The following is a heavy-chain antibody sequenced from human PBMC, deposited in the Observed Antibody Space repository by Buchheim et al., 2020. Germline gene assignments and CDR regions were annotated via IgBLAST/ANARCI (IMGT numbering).Heavy chain of an antibody. J-gene: IGHJ6*02. V-gene: IGHV3-7*01. CDR1: GFTFSSYW. Sequence: EVQLVESGGGLVQPGGSLRLSCAASGFTFSSYWMSWVRQAPGKGLEWVANIKQDGSEKYYVDSVKGRFTISRDNAKNSLYLQMNSLRAEDTAVYYCARDEYYDFWSGYFNRYGMDVWGQGTT. CDR2: IKQDGSEK. D-gene: IGHD3-3*01. CDR3: ARDEYYDFWSGYFNRYGMDV.